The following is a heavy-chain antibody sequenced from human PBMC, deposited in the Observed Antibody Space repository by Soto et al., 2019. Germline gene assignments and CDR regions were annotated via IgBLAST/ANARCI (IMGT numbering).Heavy chain of an antibody. Sequence: QLQLQESGPGLVKPSETLSLTCTVSGGSISSSSYYWGWIRQPPGEGLEWIGSIYYSGSTYYNPSLKSRVTISVETSKNLFSLKMISVTAADTAVYYCARIVYQLTSIWFDPWGHVTLVTVSS. D-gene: IGHD2-2*01. CDR2: IYYSGST. CDR3: ARIVYQLTSIWFDP. CDR1: GGSISSSSYY. V-gene: IGHV4-39*01. J-gene: IGHJ5*02.